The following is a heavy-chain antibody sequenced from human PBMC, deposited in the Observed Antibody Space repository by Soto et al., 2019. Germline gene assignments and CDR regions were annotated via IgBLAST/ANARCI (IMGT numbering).Heavy chain of an antibody. Sequence: PGGSLRLSCVVSEFTFSSYAMSWVRQAPGKGLEWVSVISNSGAATDYADSVKGRFTISRDSSKNTLYLHMNSLRAEDTAVYYCAKLSSSGWYGHIDCWGQGTLVTVSS. CDR3: AKLSSSGWYGHIDC. J-gene: IGHJ4*02. CDR1: EFTFSSYA. V-gene: IGHV3-23*01. D-gene: IGHD6-19*01. CDR2: ISNSGAAT.